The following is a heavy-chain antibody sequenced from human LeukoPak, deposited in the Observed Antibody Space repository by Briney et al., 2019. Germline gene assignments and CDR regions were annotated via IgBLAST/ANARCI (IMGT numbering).Heavy chain of an antibody. CDR1: GFTFSSHW. D-gene: IGHD1-1*01. CDR2: INQDGSEI. CDR3: ARWRTTNWSEFDY. Sequence: GGSLRLSCAASGFTFSSHWVAWLRQAPGKGLEYVAYINQDGSEIYYVDSAKGRFTVSRDNAKNSLYLQMNSLRAEDTAVYFCARWRTTNWSEFDYWGQGTLVTVSS. J-gene: IGHJ4*02. V-gene: IGHV3-7*05.